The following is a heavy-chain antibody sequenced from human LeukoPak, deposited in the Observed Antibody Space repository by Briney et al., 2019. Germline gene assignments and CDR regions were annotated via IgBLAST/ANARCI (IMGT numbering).Heavy chain of an antibody. CDR2: INHSGST. CDR1: GGSFSGYY. CDR3: ARKLSRGSYYFDY. Sequence: PSETLSLTCAVYGGSFSGYYWSWIRQPPGKGLEWIGEINHSGSTNYNPSLKSRVTISVDTSKTQFSMKLSSVTAADTAVYYCARKLSRGSYYFDYWGQGTLVTVSS. D-gene: IGHD1-26*01. V-gene: IGHV4-34*01. J-gene: IGHJ4*02.